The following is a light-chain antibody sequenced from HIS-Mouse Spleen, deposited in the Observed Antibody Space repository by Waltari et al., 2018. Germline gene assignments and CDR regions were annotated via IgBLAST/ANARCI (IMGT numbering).Light chain of an antibody. J-gene: IGLJ2*01. CDR3: CSYAGSKV. Sequence: QSALTQPASVSGSPVQSITISCTGTSSDVWSYNLVSWYQQHPGKAPKLMIYEGSKRPSGVPNRFSGSKSGNTASLTISGLQAEDEADYYCCSYAGSKVFGGGTKLTVL. CDR2: EGS. V-gene: IGLV2-23*01. CDR1: SSDVWSYNL.